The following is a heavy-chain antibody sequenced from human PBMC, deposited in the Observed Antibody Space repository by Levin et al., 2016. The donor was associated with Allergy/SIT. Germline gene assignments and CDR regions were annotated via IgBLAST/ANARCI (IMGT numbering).Heavy chain of an antibody. V-gene: IGHV4-39*01. D-gene: IGHD1-26*01. CDR2: IYYSGST. Sequence: WIRQPPGKGLEWIGSIYYSGSTYYNPSLKSRVTMSVDTSKTQFSLKVSSVTAADTAVYYCARLAVIYVGAPNLEYFQNWGQGTLVTVSS. CDR3: ARLAVIYVGAPNLEYFQN. J-gene: IGHJ1*01.